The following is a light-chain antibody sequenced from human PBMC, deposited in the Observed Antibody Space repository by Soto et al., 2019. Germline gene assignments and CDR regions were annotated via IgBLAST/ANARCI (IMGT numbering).Light chain of an antibody. CDR3: QQYGIV. CDR2: GAS. CDR1: QSVSSSY. Sequence: EIVLTQSPGTLSLSPGERATLSCRASQSVSSSYLAWYQQKPGQAPRLLIYGASTRATGIPARFSGSGSGTEFTLTISRLEPEDFAVYYCQQYGIVFGPGTKVDIK. V-gene: IGKV3-20*01. J-gene: IGKJ3*01.